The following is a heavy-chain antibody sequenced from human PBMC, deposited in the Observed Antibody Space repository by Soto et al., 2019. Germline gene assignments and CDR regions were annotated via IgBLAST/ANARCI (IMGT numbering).Heavy chain of an antibody. V-gene: IGHV4-4*07. CDR1: GGAISTYY. J-gene: IGHJ5*02. CDR3: ARGQRFSDWFDP. CDR2: IYSSGST. Sequence: ETLSLTCTVSGGAISTYYWTWIRQPAGKGLEWIGRIYSSGSTKYNPSLQSRVTMSLDTSNNQFSLRLTSVTAADTAVYYCARGQRFSDWFDPWGQGTLVTVSS. D-gene: IGHD3-3*01.